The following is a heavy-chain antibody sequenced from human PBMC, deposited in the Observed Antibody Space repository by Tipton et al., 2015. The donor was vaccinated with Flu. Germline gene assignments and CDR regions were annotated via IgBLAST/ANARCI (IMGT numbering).Heavy chain of an antibody. CDR2: IYTGGGT. CDR3: ARRVAGSGMAV. Sequence: TLSLTCTVSGASISIGAYYWTWIRRPADKGLEWIGRIYTGGGTNYNPSLKSRVTISIDTSKNQFSLRLSSVTAADTAVYYCARRVAGSGMAVWGQGTTVTASS. J-gene: IGHJ6*02. V-gene: IGHV4-61*02. CDR1: GASISIGAYY. D-gene: IGHD3-10*01.